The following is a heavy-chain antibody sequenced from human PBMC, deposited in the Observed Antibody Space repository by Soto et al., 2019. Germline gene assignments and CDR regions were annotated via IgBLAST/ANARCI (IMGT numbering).Heavy chain of an antibody. D-gene: IGHD3-10*01. CDR1: GGSFSGYY. Sequence: SETLSLTCAVYGGSFSGYYWSWIRQPPGKGLEWIGEINHSGSTNYNPSLKSRVTISVDTSKNQFSLKLSSVTAADTAVYYCARGLESGSYNYWGQGTLVTSPQ. CDR2: INHSGST. V-gene: IGHV4-34*01. CDR3: ARGLESGSYNY. J-gene: IGHJ4*02.